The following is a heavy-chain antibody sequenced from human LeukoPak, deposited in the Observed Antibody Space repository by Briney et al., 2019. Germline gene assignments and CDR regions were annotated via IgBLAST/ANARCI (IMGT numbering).Heavy chain of an antibody. CDR3: ASPGGIAVAGSLDY. Sequence: PSQTLSLTCTVSGGSISSSSYYWGWIRQPPGKGLEWIGSIYYSGSTHYNPSLKSRVTISVDRSKNQFSLKLSSVTAADTAVYYCASPGGIAVAGSLDYWGQGTLVTVSS. J-gene: IGHJ4*02. V-gene: IGHV4-39*01. CDR2: IYYSGST. D-gene: IGHD6-19*01. CDR1: GGSISSSSYY.